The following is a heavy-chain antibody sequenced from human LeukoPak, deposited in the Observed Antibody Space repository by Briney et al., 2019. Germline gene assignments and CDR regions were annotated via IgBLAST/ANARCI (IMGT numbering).Heavy chain of an antibody. CDR3: TRLSYYYGMDV. V-gene: IGHV3-73*01. CDR2: IRSKANSYAT. J-gene: IGHJ6*02. CDR1: GFTFSGSA. Sequence: GGSLRLSCAASGFTFSGSAMHWVRQASGKGLEWVGRIRSKANSYATAYAASVKGRFTISRDDSKNTAYLQMNSLKTEDTAVYYCTRLSYYYGMDVWGQGTLVTVSS.